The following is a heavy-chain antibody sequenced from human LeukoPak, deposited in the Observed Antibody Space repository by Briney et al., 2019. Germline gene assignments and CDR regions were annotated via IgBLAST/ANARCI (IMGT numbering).Heavy chain of an antibody. CDR3: AKRGVVIRVILVRFHKEAYYFDS. Sequence: GSLRLSCAVSAITLSNYGMSWVRHAPRKGLEWVAGSSDSGGRTNYADSVKSGFTISRDNPKNTLYLQMNSLRAGDTAVYFCAKRGVVIRVILVRFHKEAYYFDSWGQGALVTVSS. CDR1: AITLSNYG. J-gene: IGHJ4*02. CDR2: SSDSGGRT. D-gene: IGHD3-22*01. V-gene: IGHV3-23*01.